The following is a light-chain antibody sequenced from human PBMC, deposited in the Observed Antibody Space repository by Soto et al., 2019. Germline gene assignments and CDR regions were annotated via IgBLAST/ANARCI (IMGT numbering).Light chain of an antibody. V-gene: IGLV2-14*01. CDR2: DVS. CDR3: SSYTSSSRYA. J-gene: IGLJ1*01. Sequence: QSALTQPASVSGSPGQSITISCTRTSSDVGGYNYVSWYQQHPGKAPKLMIYDVSNRPSGVSNRFSGSKSGNTASLTISGLQAEDEADYYCSSYTSSSRYAFGTGTKVTVL. CDR1: SSDVGGYNY.